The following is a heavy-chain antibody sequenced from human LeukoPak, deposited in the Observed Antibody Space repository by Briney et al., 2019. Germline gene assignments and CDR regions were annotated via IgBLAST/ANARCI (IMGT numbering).Heavy chain of an antibody. CDR1: GFTFSSYA. CDR2: ISSNGGST. CDR3: ARDQGSSSPEYYFDY. D-gene: IGHD6-6*01. J-gene: IGHJ4*02. Sequence: GESLRLSCAASGFTFSSYAMHWVRQAPGKGPEYVSAISSNGGSTYYANSVKGRFTISRDNSKNTLYLQMGSLRAEDMAVYYCARDQGSSSPEYYFDYWGQGTLVTVSS. V-gene: IGHV3-64*01.